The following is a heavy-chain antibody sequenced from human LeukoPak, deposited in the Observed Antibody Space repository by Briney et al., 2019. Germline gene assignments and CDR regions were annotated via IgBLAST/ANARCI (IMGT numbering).Heavy chain of an antibody. D-gene: IGHD6-6*01. J-gene: IGHJ4*02. Sequence: PGGSLRLSCAASGFTFSSYWMHWVRQAPGKGLVWVSRTNSDGSSTNYADSVKGRFTISRDNAKNTLYLQMNSLRAEDTAVYYCARSIAARSFDYWGQGTLVTVSS. CDR2: TNSDGSST. CDR1: GFTFSSYW. V-gene: IGHV3-74*01. CDR3: ARSIAARSFDY.